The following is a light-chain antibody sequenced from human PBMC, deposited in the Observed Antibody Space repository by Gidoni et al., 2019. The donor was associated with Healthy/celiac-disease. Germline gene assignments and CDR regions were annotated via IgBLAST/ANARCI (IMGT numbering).Light chain of an antibody. Sequence: DIQMTQSPSPLSASIGDRVTITCRASQSISNYLNWYQQKPGKAPNLLIYAASSLQSGVPSRFSGSGSGTDFTLTISSLQPEDFATYYCQQTYNTPHELTFGGGTKVEIK. CDR2: AAS. V-gene: IGKV1-39*01. J-gene: IGKJ4*01. CDR1: QSISNY. CDR3: QQTYNTPHELT.